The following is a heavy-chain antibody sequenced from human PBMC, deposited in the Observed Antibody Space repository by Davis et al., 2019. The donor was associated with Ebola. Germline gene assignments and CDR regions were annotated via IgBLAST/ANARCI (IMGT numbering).Heavy chain of an antibody. CDR2: IYSGGTT. V-gene: IGHV3-53*01. J-gene: IGHJ4*02. Sequence: LSLTCAASGFTFSSYWMSWVRQAPGKGLEWVSLIYSGGTTYYADSVKGRFTISRDNSKNTLYLQMNSLRAEDTALYYCAKDSRTAMADIDYWGQGTLVTVSS. D-gene: IGHD5-18*01. CDR3: AKDSRTAMADIDY. CDR1: GFTFSSYW.